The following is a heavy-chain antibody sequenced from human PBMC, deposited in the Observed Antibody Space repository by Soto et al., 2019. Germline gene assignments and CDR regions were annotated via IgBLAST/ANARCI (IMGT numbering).Heavy chain of an antibody. J-gene: IGHJ6*02. Sequence: SETLSLTCTVSGGSISSGGYYWSWIRQHPGKGLEWIGYIYYSGSTYYNPSLKSRVTISVDTSKNQFSLKLSSVTAADTAVYYCARDFEHPGGRYGMDVWGQGTTVTVSS. CDR1: GGSISSGGYY. CDR2: IYYSGST. CDR3: ARDFEHPGGRYGMDV. V-gene: IGHV4-31*03. D-gene: IGHD3-16*01.